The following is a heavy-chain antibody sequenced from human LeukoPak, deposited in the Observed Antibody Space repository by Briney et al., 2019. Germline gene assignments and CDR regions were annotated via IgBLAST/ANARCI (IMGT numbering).Heavy chain of an antibody. V-gene: IGHV4-34*01. J-gene: IGHJ5*02. CDR1: GFTFSSYA. CDR3: ARGPLQYSSSWYVKYNWFDP. D-gene: IGHD6-13*01. Sequence: PGGSLRLSCAASGFTFSSYAMSWIRQPPGKGLEWIGEINHSGSTNYNPSLKSRVTISVDTSKNQFSLKLSSVTAADTAVYYCARGPLQYSSSWYVKYNWFDPWGQGTLVTVSS. CDR2: INHSGST.